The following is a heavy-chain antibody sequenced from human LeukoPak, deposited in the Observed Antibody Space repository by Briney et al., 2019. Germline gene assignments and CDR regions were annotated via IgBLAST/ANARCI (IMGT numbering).Heavy chain of an antibody. CDR1: GFTFSSYE. D-gene: IGHD6-19*01. CDR2: ISSGGSTI. CDR3: ARMISGGSYDAFDI. J-gene: IGHJ3*02. V-gene: IGHV3-48*03. Sequence: GGSLRLSCAASGFTFSSYEMNWVRQAPGKGLEWVSYISSGGSTIFYADSVKGRFTISRDNAKNPLYLQMNSLRAEDTAVYSCARMISGGSYDAFDIWGQGTMVTVSS.